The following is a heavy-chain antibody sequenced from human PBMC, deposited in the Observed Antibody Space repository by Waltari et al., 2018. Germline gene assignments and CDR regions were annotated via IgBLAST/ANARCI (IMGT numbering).Heavy chain of an antibody. J-gene: IGHJ3*02. CDR2: IWYDGSNK. CDR3: ASGFDAFDI. D-gene: IGHD7-27*01. V-gene: IGHV3-33*03. Sequence: QVQLVESGGGVVQPGRSLRLSCAASGFTFSSYGMHWVRQAPGKGLEWVAVIWYDGSNKYYVDSVKGRFTISRDNAKNSLYLQMNSLGAEDTAVYYCASGFDAFDIWGQGTLVTVSS. CDR1: GFTFSSYG.